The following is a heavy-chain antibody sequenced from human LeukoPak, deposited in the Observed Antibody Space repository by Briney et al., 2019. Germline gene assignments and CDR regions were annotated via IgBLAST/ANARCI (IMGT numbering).Heavy chain of an antibody. Sequence: SETLSLTCTVSGGSISSYYWSWIRQPPGKGLEWIGYIYYSGSTNYNPSLKSQVTISVDTSKNQFSLKLSSVTAADTAVYYCARHDYGGRDDYWGQGTLVTVSS. CDR1: GGSISSYY. D-gene: IGHD4-23*01. J-gene: IGHJ4*02. CDR2: IYYSGST. V-gene: IGHV4-59*01. CDR3: ARHDYGGRDDY.